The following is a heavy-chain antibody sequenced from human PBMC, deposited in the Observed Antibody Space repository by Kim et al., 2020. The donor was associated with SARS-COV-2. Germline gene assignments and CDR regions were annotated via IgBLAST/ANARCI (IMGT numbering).Heavy chain of an antibody. CDR3: ARDGLRPFHFYYYYMDV. CDR2: IIPILGIA. D-gene: IGHD3-16*01. V-gene: IGHV1-69*04. Sequence: SVKVSCKASGGTFSSYAISWVRQAPGQGLEWMGRIIPILGIANYAQKFQGRVTITADKSTSTAYMELSSLRSEDTAVYYCARDGLRPFHFYYYYMDVWGKGTTVTVSS. CDR1: GGTFSSYA. J-gene: IGHJ6*03.